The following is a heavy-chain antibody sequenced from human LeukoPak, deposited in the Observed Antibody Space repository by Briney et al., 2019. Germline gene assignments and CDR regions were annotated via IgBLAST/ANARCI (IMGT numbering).Heavy chain of an antibody. CDR3: AKGGDSTSTRPDY. V-gene: IGHV3-23*01. Sequence: GGSLRLSCAASGFTFSSYAMSWVRQAPGKGLEWVSAISGSGDNTFYADSVKGRFTISRDNSKNTLDLQMSSVRADDTAVYYCAKGGDSTSTRPDYWGQGTLVTVSS. J-gene: IGHJ4*02. CDR1: GFTFSSYA. D-gene: IGHD2-15*01. CDR2: ISGSGDNT.